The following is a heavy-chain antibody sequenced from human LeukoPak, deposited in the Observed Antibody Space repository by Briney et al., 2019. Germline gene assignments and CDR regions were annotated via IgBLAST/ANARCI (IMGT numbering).Heavy chain of an antibody. J-gene: IGHJ4*02. D-gene: IGHD3-22*01. Sequence: PSETLSLTCAVYGGSFSDYSWTWIRQPPGKGLEWIGSIYYSGSTYYNPSLKSRVTISVDTSKNQFSLKLSSVTAADTAVYYCARQWSRWYDTKSRYFDYWGQGTLVTVSS. CDR1: GGSFSDYS. CDR2: IYYSGST. V-gene: IGHV4-39*01. CDR3: ARQWSRWYDTKSRYFDY.